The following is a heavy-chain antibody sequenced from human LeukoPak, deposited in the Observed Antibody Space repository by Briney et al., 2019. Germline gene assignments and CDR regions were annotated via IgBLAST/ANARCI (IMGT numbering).Heavy chain of an antibody. J-gene: IGHJ4*02. Sequence: PGGSLRPSCAASGFTFSTYSMNWVRQAPGKGLEWVSFISTSSSYIYYADSVKGRFTISRDNSKNSLYLQMNSLRAEDTAVYYCARDQDWNDRGGLDYWGQGTLVIVSS. CDR1: GFTFSTYS. V-gene: IGHV3-21*01. CDR2: ISTSSSYI. CDR3: ARDQDWNDRGGLDY. D-gene: IGHD1-1*01.